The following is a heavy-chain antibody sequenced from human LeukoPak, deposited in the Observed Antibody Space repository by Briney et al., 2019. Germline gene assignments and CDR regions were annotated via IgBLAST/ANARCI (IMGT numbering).Heavy chain of an antibody. CDR2: IYYSGST. Sequence: SETLSLTCTVSGGSISSYYWGWIRQPPGKGLEWIGYIYYSGSTNYNPSLKSRVTISVDTSKNQFSLKLSSVTAADTAVYYCAREGLGIAAARWFDPWGQGTLVTVSS. J-gene: IGHJ5*02. D-gene: IGHD6-13*01. CDR1: GGSISSYY. CDR3: AREGLGIAAARWFDP. V-gene: IGHV4-59*01.